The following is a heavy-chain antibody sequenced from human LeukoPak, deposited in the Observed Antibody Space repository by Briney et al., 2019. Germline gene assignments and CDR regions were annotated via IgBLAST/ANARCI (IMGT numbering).Heavy chain of an antibody. CDR3: ARVGGYRSSTSCYTY. J-gene: IGHJ4*02. CDR1: GYTFTSYD. V-gene: IGHV1-8*01. CDR2: MNPNSGNT. D-gene: IGHD2-2*02. Sequence: ASVKVSCKASGYTFTSYDINWVRQATGQGLEWMGWMNPNSGNTGYTQKFQGRVTMTRNTSISTAYMELSSLRSEDTAVYYCARVGGYRSSTSCYTYWGQGTLVTVSS.